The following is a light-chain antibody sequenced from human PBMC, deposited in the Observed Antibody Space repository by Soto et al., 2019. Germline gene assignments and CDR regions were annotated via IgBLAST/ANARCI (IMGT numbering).Light chain of an antibody. J-gene: IGLJ1*01. CDR3: QVWDSSLLNHG. Sequence: SYELTQSPSVSVAPGQTARITCGGNNIGTKSVHWFQQRPGRAPVLVVFDDSDRPSGIPERFSGSKSGSTATLTITRVEAGDEADSYCQVWDSSLLNHGLGNGTKV. V-gene: IGLV3-21*02. CDR1: NIGTKS. CDR2: DDS.